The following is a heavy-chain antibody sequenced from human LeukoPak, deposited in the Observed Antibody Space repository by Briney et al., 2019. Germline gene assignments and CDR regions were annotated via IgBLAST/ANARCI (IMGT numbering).Heavy chain of an antibody. CDR3: ARSSDGGYTYGYYFDC. V-gene: IGHV4-4*07. CDR2: IYTSGST. Sequence: NPSETLSLTCTVSGGSISSYFGSWIRQPAGKGLEWIGRIYTSGSTDYNPSLKSRVTMSIDTSKNQFSLKLSSVTAADTAVYYCARSSDGGYTYGYYFDCWGQGTLVTVSS. D-gene: IGHD5-18*01. CDR1: GGSISSYF. J-gene: IGHJ4*02.